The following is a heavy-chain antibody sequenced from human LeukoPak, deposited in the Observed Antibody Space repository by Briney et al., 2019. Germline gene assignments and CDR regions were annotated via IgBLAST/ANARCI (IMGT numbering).Heavy chain of an antibody. Sequence: SVKVSCKASGGTFSSYAISWVQQAPGQGLEWMGGIIPIFGTANYAQKFQGRVTITTDESTSTAYMELSSLRSEDTAVYYCARGDMTQELHFDYWGQGTLVTVSS. J-gene: IGHJ4*02. D-gene: IGHD1-26*01. V-gene: IGHV1-69*05. CDR1: GGTFSSYA. CDR2: IIPIFGTA. CDR3: ARGDMTQELHFDY.